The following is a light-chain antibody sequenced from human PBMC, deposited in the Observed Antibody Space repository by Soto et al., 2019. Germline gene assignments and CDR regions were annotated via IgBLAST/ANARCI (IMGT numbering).Light chain of an antibody. CDR3: SSYRASSTTHYV. CDR1: SSDVGGYNY. J-gene: IGLJ1*01. CDR2: DVS. V-gene: IGLV2-14*03. Sequence: QSALTQPASLSGSPGQSITISCTGTSSDVGGYNYVSWYQQHPGKAPKLTIYDVSNRPSGVSNRFSGSKSGNTASLTISGLQAEDEADYYCSSYRASSTTHYVFGTGTKLTVL.